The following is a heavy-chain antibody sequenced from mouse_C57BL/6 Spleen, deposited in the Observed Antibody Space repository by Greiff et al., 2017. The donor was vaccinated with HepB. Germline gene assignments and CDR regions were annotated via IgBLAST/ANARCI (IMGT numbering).Heavy chain of an antibody. CDR3: ATFYYGSSEGWFAT. Sequence: VQLQQPGAELVKPGASVKMSCKASGYTFTSYWITWVKQRPGQGLEWIGDIYPGSGSTNYNEKFKSKATLTVDTSSSTAYMQLSSLTSEDSAVYYCATFYYGSSEGWFATGAKGLWSLSLQ. J-gene: IGHJ3*01. V-gene: IGHV1-55*01. D-gene: IGHD1-1*01. CDR1: GYTFTSYW. CDR2: IYPGSGST.